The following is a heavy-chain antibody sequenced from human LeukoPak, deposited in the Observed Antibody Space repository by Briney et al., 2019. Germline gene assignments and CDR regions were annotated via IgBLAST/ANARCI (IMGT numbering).Heavy chain of an antibody. D-gene: IGHD3-22*01. J-gene: IGHJ3*02. Sequence: SETLSLTCTVSGGSISSYYWSWIRQPPGEGLAWIGEIHQSVGTNYNPSLKSRVTISVDTSKNQFSLHLSSVTAADTAVYYCARGKRRDSFKNTFDIWGQGTMVTVSS. V-gene: IGHV4-34*01. CDR2: IHQSVGT. CDR3: ARGKRRDSFKNTFDI. CDR1: GGSISSYY.